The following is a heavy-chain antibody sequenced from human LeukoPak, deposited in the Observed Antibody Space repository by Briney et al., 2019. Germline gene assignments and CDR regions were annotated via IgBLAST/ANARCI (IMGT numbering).Heavy chain of an antibody. V-gene: IGHV4-34*01. D-gene: IGHD3-10*02. CDR2: INHSGST. CDR3: ARGRVFFGRYYVPGTPTDYGMDV. CDR1: GGSFSGYY. Sequence: PSETLSLTCAVYGGSFSGYYWSWIRQPPGKGLEWIGEINHSGSTNYNPSLKSRVTISVDTSKNQFSLKLSSVTAADTAVYYCARGRVFFGRYYVPGTPTDYGMDVWGKGTTVTVSS. J-gene: IGHJ6*04.